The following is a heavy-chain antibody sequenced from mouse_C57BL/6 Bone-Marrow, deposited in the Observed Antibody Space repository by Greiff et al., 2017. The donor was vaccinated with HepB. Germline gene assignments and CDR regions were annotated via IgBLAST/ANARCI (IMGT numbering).Heavy chain of an antibody. Sequence: EVQRVDSGGGLVQSGRSLRLSCATSGFTFSDFYMEWVRQAPGKGLEWIAASRNKANDYTTEYSASVKGRFIVSRDTSQSILYLQMNALRAEDTAIYYCARRRLITTVPLDWYFDVWGTGTTVTVSS. D-gene: IGHD1-1*01. CDR2: SRNKANDYTT. J-gene: IGHJ1*03. V-gene: IGHV7-1*01. CDR3: ARRRLITTVPLDWYFDV. CDR1: GFTFSDFY.